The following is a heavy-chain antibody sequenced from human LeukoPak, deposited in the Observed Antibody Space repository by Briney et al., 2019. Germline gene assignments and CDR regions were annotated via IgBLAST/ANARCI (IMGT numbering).Heavy chain of an antibody. CDR1: GGSISGYY. Sequence: SETLSLTCTVSGGSISGYYWSWIRQTPGKGLEWIGSIYYSGSPYYNPSLKSRVTISVDTSKNQFSLKFTSVTAADTAVYYCATQGSSGWYQGFDYWGQGTLVTVSS. CDR3: ATQGSSGWYQGFDY. V-gene: IGHV4-39*01. J-gene: IGHJ4*02. D-gene: IGHD6-19*01. CDR2: IYYSGSP.